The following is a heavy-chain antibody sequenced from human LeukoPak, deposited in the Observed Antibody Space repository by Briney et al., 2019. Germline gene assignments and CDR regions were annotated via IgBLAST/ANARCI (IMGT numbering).Heavy chain of an antibody. CDR3: ARDPEPTYYYYYMDV. J-gene: IGHJ6*03. CDR1: GYTFTSYG. CDR2: INAYNGNT. V-gene: IGHV1-18*01. Sequence: ASVKVSCKASGYTFTSYGISWVRQAPGQGLEWMGWINAYNGNTNYAQKLQGRVTMTTDTSTSTAYMELRSLRSDDTAVYYCARDPEPTYYYYYMDVWGKGTTVTVSS.